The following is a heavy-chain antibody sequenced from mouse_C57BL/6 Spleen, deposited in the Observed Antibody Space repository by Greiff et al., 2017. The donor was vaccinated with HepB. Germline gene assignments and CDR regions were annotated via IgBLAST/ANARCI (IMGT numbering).Heavy chain of an antibody. CDR1: GYTFTDYY. V-gene: IGHV1-76*01. CDR3: ARQTWDLAWFAY. J-gene: IGHJ3*01. CDR2: IYPGSGNT. Sequence: QVHVKQSGAELVRPGASVKLSCKASGYTFTDYYINWVKQRPGQGLEWIARIYPGSGNTYYNEKFKGKATLTAEKSSSTAYMQLSSLTSEDSAVYFCARQTWDLAWFAYWGQGTLVTVSA. D-gene: IGHD4-1*01.